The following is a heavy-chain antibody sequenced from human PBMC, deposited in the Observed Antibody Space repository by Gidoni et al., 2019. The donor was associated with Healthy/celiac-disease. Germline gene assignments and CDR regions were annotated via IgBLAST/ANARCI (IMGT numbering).Heavy chain of an antibody. J-gene: IGHJ3*02. Sequence: QVQLVESGGGVVQPGRSLRLSCAASGFTLRSYGMHWVRQAPGKGLEWVAVIWYYGSNKYYADSVKGRFTISRDNSKNTLYLQMNSLRAEDTAVYYCAREGGRDGYNGYAFDIWGQGTMVTVSS. V-gene: IGHV3-33*01. D-gene: IGHD3-10*01. CDR3: AREGGRDGYNGYAFDI. CDR1: GFTLRSYG. CDR2: IWYYGSNK.